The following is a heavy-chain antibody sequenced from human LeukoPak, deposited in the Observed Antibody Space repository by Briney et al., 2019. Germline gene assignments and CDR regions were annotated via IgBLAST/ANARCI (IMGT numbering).Heavy chain of an antibody. CDR3: ANVNYYDSSGYLDY. CDR1: AFTFSTYA. J-gene: IGHJ4*02. V-gene: IGHV3-30*04. Sequence: GGSLRLSCAASAFTFSTYAMRWVRQAPGKGLEWVAVISHDGSNKYYADSVKGRFTISRDNSKNTLYLQMNSLRAEDTAVYYCANVNYYDSSGYLDYWGQGTLVTVSS. CDR2: ISHDGSNK. D-gene: IGHD3-22*01.